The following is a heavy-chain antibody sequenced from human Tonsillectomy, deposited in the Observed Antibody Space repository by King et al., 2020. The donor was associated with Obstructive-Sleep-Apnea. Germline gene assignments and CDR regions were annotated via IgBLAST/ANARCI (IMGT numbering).Heavy chain of an antibody. Sequence: VQLVESGGGLVQPGGSLRLSCAASGFTFSSYWMSWVRQAPGKGLEWVANIKQDGSEKYYVDSVKGRFTISRDNAKNSLYLQMNSLRAEDTAVYYCASESFYDYVWGSYRFDYWGQGTLVTVSS. V-gene: IGHV3-7*03. D-gene: IGHD3-16*02. CDR2: IKQDGSEK. CDR1: GFTFSSYW. CDR3: ASESFYDYVWGSYRFDY. J-gene: IGHJ4*02.